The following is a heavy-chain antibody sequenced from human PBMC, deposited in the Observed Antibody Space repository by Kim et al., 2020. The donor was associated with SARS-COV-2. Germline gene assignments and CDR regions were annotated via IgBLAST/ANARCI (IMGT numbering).Heavy chain of an antibody. CDR3: ARDKDDYWSGYYTGKGYFYYGMDV. V-gene: IGHV3-30*04. J-gene: IGHJ6*02. CDR2: ISYDGDNK. D-gene: IGHD3-3*01. Sequence: GGSLRLSCAASGFKFTNFAIYWVRQAPGEALEWVAVISYDGDNKNYADSVKGRFTISRDESKNTVYLVMNSLRPEDTAVYYCARDKDDYWSGYYTGKGYFYYGMDVWGQGTTVIVSS. CDR1: GFKFTNFA.